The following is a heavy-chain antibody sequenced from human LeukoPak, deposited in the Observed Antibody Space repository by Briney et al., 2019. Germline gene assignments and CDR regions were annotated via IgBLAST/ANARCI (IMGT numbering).Heavy chain of an antibody. D-gene: IGHD3-9*01. J-gene: IGHJ4*02. CDR3: AKPLRYFDWLSLDLLN. Sequence: QPGGSLRLSCAASGFTVSSNYMSWVRQAPGKGLEWVSAISGSGGSTYYADSVKGRFTISRDNSKNTLYLQMNSLRAEDTAVYYCAKPLRYFDWLSLDLLNWGQGTLVTVSS. CDR2: ISGSGGST. CDR1: GFTVSSNY. V-gene: IGHV3-23*01.